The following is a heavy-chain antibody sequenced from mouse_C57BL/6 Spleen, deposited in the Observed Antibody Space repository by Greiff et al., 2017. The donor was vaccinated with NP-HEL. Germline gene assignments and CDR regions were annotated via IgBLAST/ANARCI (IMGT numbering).Heavy chain of an antibody. Sequence: QVQLQQSGPELVKPGASVKISCKASGYAFSSSWMNWVKQRPGKGLEWIGRIYPGDGDTNYNGKFKGKATLTADKSSSTAYMQLSSLTSEDSAVYFCARSTMVTIDYWGQGTTLTVSS. D-gene: IGHD2-2*01. CDR1: GYAFSSSW. J-gene: IGHJ2*01. CDR3: ARSTMVTIDY. CDR2: IYPGDGDT. V-gene: IGHV1-82*01.